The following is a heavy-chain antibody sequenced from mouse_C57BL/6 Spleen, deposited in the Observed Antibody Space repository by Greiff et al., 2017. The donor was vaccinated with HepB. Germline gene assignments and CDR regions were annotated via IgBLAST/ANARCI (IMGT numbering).Heavy chain of an antibody. V-gene: IGHV1-26*01. Sequence: VQLQQSGPELVKPGASVKISCKASGYTFTDYYMNWVKQSPGKSLEWIGDINPNNGGTSYNQKFKGKATLTVDKSSSTAYMELRSLTSEDSAVYYCAKLWVRYYAMDYWGQGTSVTVAS. CDR2: INPNNGGT. CDR1: GYTFTDYY. D-gene: IGHD1-1*02. J-gene: IGHJ4*01. CDR3: AKLWVRYYAMDY.